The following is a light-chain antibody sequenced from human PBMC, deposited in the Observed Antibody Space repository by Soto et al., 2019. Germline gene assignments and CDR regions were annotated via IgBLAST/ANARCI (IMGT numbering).Light chain of an antibody. CDR3: QQYDGSPRT. CDR2: GAS. V-gene: IGKV3-20*01. J-gene: IGKJ1*01. Sequence: EIVLTQSPGTLSLSPGERATLSCRASQSLTSSYLAWYQQKPGQAPRLLIYGASSRATGIPDRFTGSGSGTDFTLTISMLEPEDFAVYYCQQYDGSPRTFGQGTKVEIK. CDR1: QSLTSSY.